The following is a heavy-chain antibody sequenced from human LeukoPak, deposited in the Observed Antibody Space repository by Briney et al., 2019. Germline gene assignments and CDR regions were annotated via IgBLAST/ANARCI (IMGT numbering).Heavy chain of an antibody. J-gene: IGHJ6*02. CDR2: IYSGGST. Sequence: GGSLRLSCAASGFTVSSNYMSWVRQAPGKGLEWVSVIYSGGSTYYADSVKGRFTISRDNSKNTLYLQMNSLRAEDTAVYYCAKDSGSGKAFYYYGMDVWGQGTTVTVSS. CDR3: AKDSGSGKAFYYYGMDV. D-gene: IGHD6-19*01. V-gene: IGHV3-53*01. CDR1: GFTVSSNY.